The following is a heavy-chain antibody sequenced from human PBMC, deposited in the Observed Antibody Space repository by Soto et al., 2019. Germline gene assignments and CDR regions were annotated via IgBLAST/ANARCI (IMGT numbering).Heavy chain of an antibody. Sequence: EMQLLEFGGGLVQPGGSLRLSCAASGFTFSGYAMSWARQAQGKGLEWVSSITKSGGATYYADSVKGRFTISRDNSKNTLYLQLNSLRADDTAVYYCARRGYYSETSFDYWGQGTLVTVSS. V-gene: IGHV3-23*01. CDR3: ARRGYYSETSFDY. CDR1: GFTFSGYA. D-gene: IGHD3-10*01. CDR2: ITKSGGAT. J-gene: IGHJ4*02.